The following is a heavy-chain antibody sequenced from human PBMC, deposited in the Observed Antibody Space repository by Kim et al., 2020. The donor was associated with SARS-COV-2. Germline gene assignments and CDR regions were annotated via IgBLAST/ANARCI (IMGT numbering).Heavy chain of an antibody. V-gene: IGHV4-34*01. CDR3: ARGTMVRGVISTADYYYYCGMDV. CDR1: GGSFSGYY. Sequence: SETLSLTCAVYGGSFSGYYWSWIRQPPGKGLEWIGEINHSGSTNYNPSPKSRVTISVDTSKNQFSLKLSSVTAADTAVYYCARGTMVRGVISTADYYYYCGMDVWGQGTTVTVSS. D-gene: IGHD3-10*01. CDR2: INHSGST. J-gene: IGHJ6*02.